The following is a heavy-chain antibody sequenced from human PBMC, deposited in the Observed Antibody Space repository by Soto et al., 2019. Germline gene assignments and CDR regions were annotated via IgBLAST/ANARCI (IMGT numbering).Heavy chain of an antibody. CDR1: GGTFRSYS. J-gene: IGHJ6*02. Sequence: QVQLVQSGAEVKKPGSSVKVSCKASGGTFRSYSISWVRQAPGQRLEWMGGIIPIFDITNYAQKFQGRVTITADESTSTAYMELSSLGSDDTAVYYCARPDEGGYSSNHHYYYALDVWSQGTTVTV. D-gene: IGHD3-22*01. CDR2: IIPIFDIT. CDR3: ARPDEGGYSSNHHYYYALDV. V-gene: IGHV1-69*01.